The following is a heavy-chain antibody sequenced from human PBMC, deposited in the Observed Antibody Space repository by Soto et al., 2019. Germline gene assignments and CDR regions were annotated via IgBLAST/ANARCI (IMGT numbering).Heavy chain of an antibody. CDR3: AWCVWNGVPLVWFDP. Sequence: QVQLVQSGAEVKKPGASVKVSCKASGYTFTSYGISWVRQAPGQGLEWMGWISAYNGNTNYAQKLQGRVTMTTDTSTSTAYMDVRSLRSDDTAVYYCAWCVWNGVPLVWFDPWGQGTLVTVSS. V-gene: IGHV1-18*01. CDR2: ISAYNGNT. D-gene: IGHD1-1*01. CDR1: GYTFTSYG. J-gene: IGHJ5*02.